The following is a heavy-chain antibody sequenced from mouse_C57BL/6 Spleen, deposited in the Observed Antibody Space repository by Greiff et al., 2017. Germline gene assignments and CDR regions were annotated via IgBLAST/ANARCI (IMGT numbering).Heavy chain of an antibody. Sequence: VHLVESGGGLVKPGGSLKLSCAASGFTFRDYGMHWVRQAPEKGLEWVAYISSGSCTIYYADTVKGRFTISRDNAKNTLFLQMTSLRSEDTAMYYCARTVVADWYIDVWGTGTTVTVSS. J-gene: IGHJ1*03. D-gene: IGHD1-1*01. CDR1: GFTFRDYG. V-gene: IGHV5-17*01. CDR3: ARTVVADWYIDV. CDR2: ISSGSCTI.